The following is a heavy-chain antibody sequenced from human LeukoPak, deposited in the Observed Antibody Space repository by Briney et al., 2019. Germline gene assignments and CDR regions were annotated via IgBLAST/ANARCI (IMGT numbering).Heavy chain of an antibody. CDR2: ISHSGST. V-gene: IGHV4-4*02. CDR3: VRGAGQGGSSDWFDP. Sequence: SGTLSLTCTVSGDSISITKWWAWVRQPPGKGLEWIGEISHSGSTNYSPSLKSRITISIDKSNNQFSLRLNSVTAADTAVYYCVRGAGQGGSSDWFDPWGQGTLVTVSP. J-gene: IGHJ5*02. CDR1: GDSISITKW. D-gene: IGHD6-6*01.